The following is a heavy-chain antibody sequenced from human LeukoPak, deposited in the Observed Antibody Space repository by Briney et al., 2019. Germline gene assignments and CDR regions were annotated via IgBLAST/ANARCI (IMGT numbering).Heavy chain of an antibody. CDR2: IYHSGST. J-gene: IGHJ6*03. CDR3: ARKVPYSKYYYYWYYMDV. V-gene: IGHV4-4*02. CDR1: GGPISKSNW. Sequence: PSETLSLTCAVSGGPISKSNWWTWVRQSPGKGLEWIGEIYHSGSTNYNPSLKSRVTISVDTSKNQFSLKLSSVTAADTAVYYCARKVPYSKYYYYWYYMDVWGKGTTVTVSS. D-gene: IGHD6-13*01.